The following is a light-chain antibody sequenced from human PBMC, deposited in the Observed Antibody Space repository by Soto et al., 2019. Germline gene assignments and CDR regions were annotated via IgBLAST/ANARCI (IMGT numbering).Light chain of an antibody. CDR2: EVS. CDR3: SSDAGSKVV. CDR1: SIDVGGYNY. V-gene: IGLV2-8*01. Sequence: QSVVTQPPSASGSPGQSGTISCTGTSIDVGGYNYVSWYQQHPGKAPKLMIYEVSKRPSGVPDRFSGSKSGNTASLTVSGLQAEDEADYYCSSDAGSKVVFGSGTKVTVL. J-gene: IGLJ1*01.